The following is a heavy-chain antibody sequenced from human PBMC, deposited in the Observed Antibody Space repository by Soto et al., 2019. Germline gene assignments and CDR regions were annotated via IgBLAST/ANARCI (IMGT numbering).Heavy chain of an antibody. J-gene: IGHJ6*02. Sequence: SVKVSCKASGYTFTSYGIGWVRQAPGQGLEWMGWIIPIFGTANYAQKFQGRVTITADESTSTAYMELSSLRSEDTAVYYCARVRGLGDGGVLASDIVLMVYANYGMDVWGQGTTVTVSS. CDR2: IIPIFGTA. CDR1: GYTFTSYG. D-gene: IGHD2-8*01. V-gene: IGHV1-69*13. CDR3: ARVRGLGDGGVLASDIVLMVYANYGMDV.